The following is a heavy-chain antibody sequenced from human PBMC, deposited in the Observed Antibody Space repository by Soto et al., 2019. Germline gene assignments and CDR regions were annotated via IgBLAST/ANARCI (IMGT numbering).Heavy chain of an antibody. CDR1: GFTFSDYY. CDR2: ISSSSSYT. CDR3: ARQAVVVASPYPGDPIDY. V-gene: IGHV3-11*06. Sequence: QVQLVESGGGLVKPGGSLRLSCAASGFTFSDYYMSWIRQAPGKGLEWVSYISSSSSYTNYADSVKGRFTISRDNAKNSLYLQMNSLRAEDTAVYYCARQAVVVASPYPGDPIDYWGQGTLVTVSS. D-gene: IGHD2-15*01. J-gene: IGHJ4*02.